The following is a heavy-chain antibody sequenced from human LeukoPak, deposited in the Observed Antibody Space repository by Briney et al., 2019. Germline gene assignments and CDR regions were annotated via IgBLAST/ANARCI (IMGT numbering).Heavy chain of an antibody. CDR2: IFHSGST. Sequence: SETLSLTCAVSGGSITGSNWWTWVRQPPGMGLEWIGEIFHSGSTNYDLSLKSRVTISLDKSKNQFSLILSSVTAADTAVYYCARNGGNSDVDDWGQGTLVTVSS. CDR3: ARNGGNSDVDD. CDR1: GGSITGSNW. D-gene: IGHD4-23*01. V-gene: IGHV4-4*02. J-gene: IGHJ4*02.